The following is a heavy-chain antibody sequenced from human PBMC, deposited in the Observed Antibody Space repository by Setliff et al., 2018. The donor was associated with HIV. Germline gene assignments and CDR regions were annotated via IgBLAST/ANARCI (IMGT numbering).Heavy chain of an antibody. Sequence: ASVKVSCKASGGTFRSYAISWVRQAPGQGLEWMGGIIPIFGTANYAQKFQGRVTITADESTSTAYMELSSLRSEDTAVYYCARARRSSMVRGTYFDYWGQGTLVTSPQ. D-gene: IGHD3-10*01. V-gene: IGHV1-69*13. CDR2: IIPIFGTA. J-gene: IGHJ4*02. CDR3: ARARRSSMVRGTYFDY. CDR1: GGTFRSYA.